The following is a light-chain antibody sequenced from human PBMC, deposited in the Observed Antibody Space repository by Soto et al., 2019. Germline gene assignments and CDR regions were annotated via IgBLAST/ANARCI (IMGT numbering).Light chain of an antibody. J-gene: IGKJ5*01. CDR2: GAS. CDR1: QTFSNSF. CDR3: QQYGSSPT. V-gene: IGKV3-20*01. Sequence: EIVSTQYPATLSLSPGERATLSCRASQTFSNSFLSWFQQIPGQAPRLLIYGASSRATGIPDRFSGSGSGTDFTLTISRLEPEDFAVYYCQQYGSSPTFGEGTRLEI.